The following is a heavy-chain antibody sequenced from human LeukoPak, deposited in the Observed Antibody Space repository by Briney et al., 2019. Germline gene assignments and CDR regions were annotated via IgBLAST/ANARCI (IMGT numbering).Heavy chain of an antibody. CDR3: ARVAGWHWFDP. CDR1: GFTFDDYA. J-gene: IGHJ5*02. Sequence: GGSLRLSCAASGFTFDDYAMPWVRQAPGKGLEWVSGISWNSGSIGYADSVKGRFTISRDNSKNTVYLQMNNMRVDDTAVYYCARVAGWHWFDPWGQGTLVTVSS. D-gene: IGHD6-19*01. CDR2: ISWNSGSI. V-gene: IGHV3-9*01.